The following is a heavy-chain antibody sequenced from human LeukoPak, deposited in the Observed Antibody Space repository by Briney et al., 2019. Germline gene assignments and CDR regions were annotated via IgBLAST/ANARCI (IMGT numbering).Heavy chain of an antibody. CDR2: INTDGSIT. CDR3: AKGYASSGWYFDY. Sequence: GGSLRLSCAASGFTFSDYWIHWVRQAPGKGLVWVSRINTDGSITNYADSVKGRFSISRDNAKNTLYLQMNSLRAEDTAVYYCAKGYASSGWYFDYWGQGTLVTVSS. J-gene: IGHJ4*02. D-gene: IGHD6-19*01. CDR1: GFTFSDYW. V-gene: IGHV3-74*01.